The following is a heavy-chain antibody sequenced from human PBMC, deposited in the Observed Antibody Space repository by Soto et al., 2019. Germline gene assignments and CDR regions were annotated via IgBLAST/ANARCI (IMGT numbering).Heavy chain of an antibody. CDR3: ARDTAVGLFDY. CDR1: GFTFSSYS. CDR2: ISYDGSNK. V-gene: IGHV3-30*03. J-gene: IGHJ4*02. D-gene: IGHD1-26*01. Sequence: PGGSLRLSCAASGFTFSSYSMNWVRQAPGKGLEWVALISYDGSNKYFADSVKGRFTISRDNSKNTLYLQMNSLRAEDTSVYYCARDTAVGLFDYWGQGTLVTVSS.